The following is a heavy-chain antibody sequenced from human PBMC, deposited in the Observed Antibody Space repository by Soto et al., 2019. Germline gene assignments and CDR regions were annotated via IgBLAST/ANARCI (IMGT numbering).Heavy chain of an antibody. CDR3: TRGSIIVVVVAATGGAFDI. J-gene: IGHJ3*02. V-gene: IGHV3-49*03. Sequence: SCTASGFTFGDYAMSWFRQAPGKGLEWVGFIRSKAYGGTTEYAASVKGRFTISRDDSKSIAYLQMNSLKTEDTAVYYCTRGSIIVVVVAATGGAFDIWGQGTMVTVS. CDR1: GFTFGDYA. D-gene: IGHD2-15*01. CDR2: IRSKAYGGTT.